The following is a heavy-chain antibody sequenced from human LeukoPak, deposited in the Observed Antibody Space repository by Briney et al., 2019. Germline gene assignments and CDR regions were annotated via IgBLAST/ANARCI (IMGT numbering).Heavy chain of an antibody. D-gene: IGHD6-13*01. CDR2: INPNSGGT. CDR1: GYTFTGYC. CDR3: ARDSLGIAAAGTYD. V-gene: IGHV1-2*02. J-gene: IGHJ4*02. Sequence: ASVKVSCKASGYTFTGYCMHWVRQAPGQGLEWMGWINPNSGGTNYAQKFQGRVTMTRDTSISTAYMELSRLRSDDTAVYYCARDSLGIAAAGTYDWGQGTLVTVSS.